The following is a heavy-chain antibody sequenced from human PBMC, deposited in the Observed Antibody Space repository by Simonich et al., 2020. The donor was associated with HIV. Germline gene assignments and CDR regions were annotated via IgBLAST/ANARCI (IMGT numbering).Heavy chain of an antibody. CDR1: GGSISSYY. CDR3: ARHRETMVRGLVSYFDY. J-gene: IGHJ4*02. D-gene: IGHD3-10*01. CDR2: NDTSGST. V-gene: IGHV4-4*07. Sequence: QVQLQESGPGLVKPSETLSLTCTVSGGSISSYYWSWIRQPAGKGLEWIGRNDTSGSTDYSPALKSRVTISVDKSKNQFSLNLSSATATDTAVYYCARHRETMVRGLVSYFDYWGQGTLVTVSS.